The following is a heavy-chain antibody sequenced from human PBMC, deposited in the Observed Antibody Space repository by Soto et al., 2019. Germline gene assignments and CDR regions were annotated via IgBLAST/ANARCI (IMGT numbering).Heavy chain of an antibody. CDR2: INSNSNYI. D-gene: IGHD5-12*01. CDR3: ANEFXGNIVAH. CDR1: GFTFRIYS. Sequence: GGSLRLSCAASGFTFRIYSMNWLRQAPGKGLEWVSSINSNSNYIYYADSVKGRFTISRDNAKNSLYLQMNDLRAEDTAVYYCANEFXGNIVAHWGQGTLVTVSS. V-gene: IGHV3-21*01. J-gene: IGHJ4*02.